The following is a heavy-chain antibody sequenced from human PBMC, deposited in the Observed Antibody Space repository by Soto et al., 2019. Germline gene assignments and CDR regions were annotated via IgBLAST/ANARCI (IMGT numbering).Heavy chain of an antibody. J-gene: IGHJ4*02. Sequence: SETLSLTCTVSGGSISSYYWSWIRQPPGKGLEWIGYIYYSGSTNYNPSPKSRVTISVDTSKNQFSLKLSSVTAADTAVYYCAREGDYDILTGYYLVGLFDYWGQGTLVTVSS. V-gene: IGHV4-59*01. CDR1: GGSISSYY. CDR3: AREGDYDILTGYYLVGLFDY. CDR2: IYYSGST. D-gene: IGHD3-9*01.